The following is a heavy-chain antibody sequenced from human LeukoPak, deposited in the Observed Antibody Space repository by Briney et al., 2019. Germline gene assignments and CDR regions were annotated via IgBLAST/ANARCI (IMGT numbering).Heavy chain of an antibody. CDR2: IIPIFGTA. Sequence: GASVKVSCKASGYTFTSYGISWVRQAPGQGLEWMGGIIPIFGTANYAQKFQGRVTITTDESTSTAYMELSSLRSEDTAVYYCARGGVRYYYDSSGYPTDYYYYMDVWGEGTTVTVSS. V-gene: IGHV1-69*05. CDR1: GYTFTSYG. J-gene: IGHJ6*03. CDR3: ARGGVRYYYDSSGYPTDYYYYMDV. D-gene: IGHD3-22*01.